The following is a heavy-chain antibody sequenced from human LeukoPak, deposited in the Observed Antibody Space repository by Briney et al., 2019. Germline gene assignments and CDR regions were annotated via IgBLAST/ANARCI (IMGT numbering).Heavy chain of an antibody. J-gene: IGHJ4*02. CDR1: GFTLSNHW. D-gene: IGHD5/OR15-5a*01. V-gene: IGHV3-74*01. CDR2: INGDGSET. Sequence: GGSLRLSCAASGFTLSNHWMHWVRQAPGKGLVWVSHINGDGSETNYADSVRGRFTISRDNAKNTLYLQMNSPRVDDTAVYYCTREEGSTDHWGQGTLVTVSS. CDR3: TREEGSTDH.